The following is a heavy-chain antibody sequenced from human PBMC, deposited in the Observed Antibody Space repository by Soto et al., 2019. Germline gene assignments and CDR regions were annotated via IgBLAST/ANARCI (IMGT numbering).Heavy chain of an antibody. CDR1: GRSMISYY. J-gene: IGHJ4*02. D-gene: IGHD3-3*02. Sequence: SETLSLTCNVSGRSMISYYWSWIRQPAGKGLEWIGRIYTGGNTNYNPSLKSRVTMSVDTSKSQFSLSLTSVTAADTAVYYCAREGDDRHFFFDSWGQGTLVTVSS. CDR2: IYTGGNT. V-gene: IGHV4-4*07. CDR3: AREGDDRHFFFDS.